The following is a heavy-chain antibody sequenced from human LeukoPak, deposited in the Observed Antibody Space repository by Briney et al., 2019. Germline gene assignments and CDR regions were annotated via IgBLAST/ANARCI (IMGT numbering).Heavy chain of an antibody. CDR3: ARKVVGATTDY. CDR1: GFPLSTYS. D-gene: IGHD1-26*01. V-gene: IGHV3-21*01. J-gene: IGHJ4*02. Sequence: GGSLRLSCAASGFPLSTYSMNWVRQAPGKGLEWVSTIGPGSYSIYYADSVKGRFTISRDNAKNSLYLQMNSLRVEDTAMYYCARKVVGATTDYWGQGTLVTVSS. CDR2: IGPGSYSI.